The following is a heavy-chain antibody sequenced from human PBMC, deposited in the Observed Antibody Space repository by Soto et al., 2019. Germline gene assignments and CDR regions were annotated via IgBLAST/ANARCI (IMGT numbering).Heavy chain of an antibody. V-gene: IGHV3-23*01. CDR3: AISRVDYGDFPDAFDI. Sequence: EVQLLESGGGLVQPGGSLRLSCAASGFTFSSYAMSWVRQAPGKGLEWVSAISGSGGSTYYADSVKGRLTISRDNSKNTLYLQMNSLRAEDTAVYYCAISRVDYGDFPDAFDIWGQGTMVTVSS. D-gene: IGHD4-17*01. J-gene: IGHJ3*02. CDR1: GFTFSSYA. CDR2: ISGSGGST.